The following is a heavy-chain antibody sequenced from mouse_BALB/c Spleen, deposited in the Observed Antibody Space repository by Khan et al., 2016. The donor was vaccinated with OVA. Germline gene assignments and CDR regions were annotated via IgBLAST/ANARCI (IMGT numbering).Heavy chain of an antibody. CDR3: AREGLRGVALDY. D-gene: IGHD2-4*01. V-gene: IGHV1S56*01. CDR2: IYPGDGST. Sequence: QIQLVQSGPELVKPGALVKISCKASGYTFTAYDINWVKQRPGQGLEWIGWIYPGDGSTKYSENFKGKATLTADTSSNTAYIPFSSLTSEKSAVYFCAREGLRGVALDYWGQGTSVSVSS. CDR1: GYTFTAYD. J-gene: IGHJ4*01.